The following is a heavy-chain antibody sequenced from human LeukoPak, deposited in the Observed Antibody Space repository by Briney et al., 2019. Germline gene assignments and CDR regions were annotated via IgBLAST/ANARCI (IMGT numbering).Heavy chain of an antibody. V-gene: IGHV3-23*01. J-gene: IGHJ3*02. Sequence: GGSLRLSCAASGFTFSSYAMSWVRQAPGKGLEWVSAISGSGGSTYYADSVKGRFTISRDNSKNTLYLQMNSLRAEDTAVYYCAKDRNSSGWYVLDAFDIWGQGTMVTVSS. CDR2: ISGSGGST. D-gene: IGHD6-19*01. CDR1: GFTFSSYA. CDR3: AKDRNSSGWYVLDAFDI.